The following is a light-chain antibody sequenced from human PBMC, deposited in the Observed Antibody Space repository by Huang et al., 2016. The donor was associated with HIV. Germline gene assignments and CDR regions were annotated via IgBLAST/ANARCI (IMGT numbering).Light chain of an antibody. J-gene: IGKJ1*01. CDR3: QQSYNAPRT. CDR2: AAS. Sequence: DIQMTQSPSSLSAFVGDKVTITCRARENIRKYLNWYQQKPGKAPNHLLYAASSLQSGVPSRFSGSGTGTDFNLTINSLQPEDYATYFCQQSYNAPRTFGQGTKVEIK. V-gene: IGKV1-39*01. CDR1: ENIRKY.